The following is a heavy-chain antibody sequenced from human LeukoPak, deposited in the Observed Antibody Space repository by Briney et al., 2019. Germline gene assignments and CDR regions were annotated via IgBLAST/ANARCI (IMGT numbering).Heavy chain of an antibody. Sequence: GGSLRLSCAASGFTFSSNSMNWVRQAPGKGLEWVSYISSTGGTIYYADSMKGRFTISRDNAKNSLYLQMNSLRVEDTAVYYCARETYSSRAHYYYGMDVWGQGTTVTVSS. D-gene: IGHD6-13*01. J-gene: IGHJ6*02. CDR3: ARETYSSRAHYYYGMDV. CDR2: ISSTGGTI. V-gene: IGHV3-48*04. CDR1: GFTFSSNS.